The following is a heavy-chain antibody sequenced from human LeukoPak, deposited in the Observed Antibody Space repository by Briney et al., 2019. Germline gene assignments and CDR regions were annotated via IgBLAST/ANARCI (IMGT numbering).Heavy chain of an antibody. J-gene: IGHJ6*03. CDR3: ARVGRSRGSLPNSYYYMDV. CDR2: ISAYNGNT. Sequence: ASVKVSCKASGYTFTSYGISWVRQAPGQGLEWMGWISAYNGNTNYAQKFQGRVTMTRDTSISTAYMELSRLRSDDTAVYYCARVGRSRGSLPNSYYYMDVWGKGTTVTVSS. D-gene: IGHD1-26*01. V-gene: IGHV1-18*01. CDR1: GYTFTSYG.